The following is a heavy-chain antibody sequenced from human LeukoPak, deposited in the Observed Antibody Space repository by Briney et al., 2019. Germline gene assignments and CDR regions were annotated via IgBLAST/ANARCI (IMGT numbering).Heavy chain of an antibody. J-gene: IGHJ6*02. CDR3: ARDRVYYDFWSGFTPNYYYYGMDV. CDR2: MNPNSGNT. D-gene: IGHD3-3*01. V-gene: IGHV1-8*01. Sequence: ASVTVSCKASGYTFTSYDINWVRQATGQGLEWMGWMNPNSGNTGYAQKFQGRVTMTRNTSISTAYMELSSLRSEDTAVYYCARDRVYYDFWSGFTPNYYYYGMDVWGQGTTVTVSS. CDR1: GYTFTSYD.